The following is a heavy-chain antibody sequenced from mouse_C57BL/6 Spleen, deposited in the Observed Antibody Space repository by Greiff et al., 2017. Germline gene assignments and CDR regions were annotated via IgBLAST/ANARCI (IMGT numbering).Heavy chain of an antibody. V-gene: IGHV1-82*01. D-gene: IGHD4-1*01. CDR1: GYAFSSSW. CDR3: ARGDWDDFDY. Sequence: VQLQQSGPELVKPGASVKISCKASGYAFSSSWLNWVKQRPGKGLEWIGRIYPGDGDTTYNGKFKGKATLTADKSSSTAYMQLSSLTSEDSAVYFYARGDWDDFDYWGQGTTLTVSS. J-gene: IGHJ2*01. CDR2: IYPGDGDT.